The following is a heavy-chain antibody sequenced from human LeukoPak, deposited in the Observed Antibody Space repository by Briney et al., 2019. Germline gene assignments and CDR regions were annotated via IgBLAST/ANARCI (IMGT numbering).Heavy chain of an antibody. Sequence: SGTLSLTCAVYGGSFSGYYWSWIRQPPGKGLEWIGEINHSGSTNYNPSLKSRVTISVDTSKNQFSLKLSSVTAADTAVYYCARASSGWFVGWGQGTLVTVSS. CDR2: INHSGST. D-gene: IGHD6-19*01. V-gene: IGHV4-34*01. CDR1: GGSFSGYY. J-gene: IGHJ4*02. CDR3: ARASSGWFVG.